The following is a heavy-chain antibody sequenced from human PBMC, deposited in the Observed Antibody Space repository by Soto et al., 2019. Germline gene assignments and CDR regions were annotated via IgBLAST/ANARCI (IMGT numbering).Heavy chain of an antibody. D-gene: IGHD6-6*01. J-gene: IGHJ4*02. CDR3: AIEYSSSPPYYPIGY. CDR1: GGTFSSYS. V-gene: IGHV1-69*13. Sequence: GASVKVSCKASGGTFSSYSISWVRQAPGQGLEWMGGIIPIFGTANYAQKFQGRVTITADESTSTAYMEPSSLRSEDTAVYYCAIEYSSSPPYYPIGYWGQGTLVTVSS. CDR2: IIPIFGTA.